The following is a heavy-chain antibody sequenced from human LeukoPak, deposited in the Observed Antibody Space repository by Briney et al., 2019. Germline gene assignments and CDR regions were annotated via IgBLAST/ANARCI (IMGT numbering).Heavy chain of an antibody. V-gene: IGHV3-7*01. CDR3: ARDTYSSSWRTYYYYYYYMDV. CDR2: IKQDGSEK. CDR1: GFTFSSYW. Sequence: PGGSLRLSCAASGFTFSSYWMSWVRQAPGKGLEWVANIKQDGSEKYYVDSVKGRFTISRDNAKNSLYLQMNSLRAEDTAVYYCARDTYSSSWRTYYYYYYYMDVWGKGTTVTVSS. J-gene: IGHJ6*03. D-gene: IGHD6-13*01.